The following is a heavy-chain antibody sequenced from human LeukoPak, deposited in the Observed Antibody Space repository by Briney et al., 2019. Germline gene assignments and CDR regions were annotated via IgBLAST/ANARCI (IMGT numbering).Heavy chain of an antibody. J-gene: IGHJ4*02. D-gene: IGHD3-10*01. CDR2: IEQDGSEE. CDR1: GFTFSRYW. CDR3: AKEGSVTFREDFDF. V-gene: IGHV3-7*05. Sequence: GGSLRLSCGVSGFTFSRYWMSWVRQAPGRGLEWVASIEQDGSEEHYVDSVEGRFTISRDNANNSLFLQMNSLRAEDTAVYYCAKEGSVTFREDFDFWGQGTLVTVSS.